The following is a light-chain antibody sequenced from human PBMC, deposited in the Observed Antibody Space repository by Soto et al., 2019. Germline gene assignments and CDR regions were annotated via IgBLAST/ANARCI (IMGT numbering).Light chain of an antibody. Sequence: QSVLTQPPSASGTPGQRVTISCSGSSSNIGSNYVYWYQQLPGTAPKLLIYRNNQRPSGVPDRFSGSKSGTSASLAISGLRSEDEADYYCAAWDDSLSGLRVFGGGTKVTV. V-gene: IGLV1-47*01. CDR2: RNN. J-gene: IGLJ2*01. CDR3: AAWDDSLSGLRV. CDR1: SSNIGSNY.